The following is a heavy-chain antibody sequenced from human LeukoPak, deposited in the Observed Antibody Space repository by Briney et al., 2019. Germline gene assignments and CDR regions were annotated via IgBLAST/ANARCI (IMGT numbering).Heavy chain of an antibody. D-gene: IGHD3-22*01. V-gene: IGHV4-34*01. CDR2: INHSGST. CDR3: ARDGINYYDSSGYIDY. CDR1: GGSFSGYY. Sequence: PSETLSLTCAVYGGSFSGYYWSWIRQPPGKGLEWIGEINHSGSTNYNPSLKSRVTISVDTSKNQFSLKLSSATAADTAVYYCARDGINYYDSSGYIDYWGQGTLVTVSS. J-gene: IGHJ4*02.